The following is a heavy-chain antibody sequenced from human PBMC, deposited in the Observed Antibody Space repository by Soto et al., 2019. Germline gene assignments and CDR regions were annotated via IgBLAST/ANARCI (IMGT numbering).Heavy chain of an antibody. V-gene: IGHV3-74*01. CDR1: GFTFSSYW. CDR2: INSDGSST. Sequence: EVQLVESGGGLVQPGGSLRLSCAASGFTFSSYWMHWVRQAPEKGLMWVSHINSDGSSTTYADSVKGRFTISSDNAKNTLFLQMNRLRADDTAVDYCVRDDVGVGIDSLGLGTLVTGSS. J-gene: IGHJ4*02. D-gene: IGHD1-26*01. CDR3: VRDDVGVGIDS.